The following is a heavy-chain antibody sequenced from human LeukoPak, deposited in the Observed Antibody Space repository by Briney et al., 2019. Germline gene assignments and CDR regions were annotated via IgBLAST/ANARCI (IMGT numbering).Heavy chain of an antibody. Sequence: SETLSLTCTVSGGSISSYYWSWIRQPPGKGLEWIGYIYYSGSTNYNPSLKSRVTISVDTSKNQFSLRLSSVTAADTAVYYCARGGYDYVWGSYHYWGQGTLATVSS. V-gene: IGHV4-59*01. J-gene: IGHJ4*02. CDR2: IYYSGST. D-gene: IGHD3-16*02. CDR3: ARGGYDYVWGSYHY. CDR1: GGSISSYY.